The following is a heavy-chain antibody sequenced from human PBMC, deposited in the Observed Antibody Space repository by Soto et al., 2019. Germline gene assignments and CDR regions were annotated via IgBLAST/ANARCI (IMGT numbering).Heavy chain of an antibody. CDR1: GGSISSGGYS. D-gene: IGHD3-3*01. CDR3: ARGIYDFWSGPRVQYGMDV. Sequence: PSETLSLTCAVSGGSISSGGYSWSWIRQPPGKGLEWIGYIYHSGSTYYNPSLKSRVTISVDRSKNQFSLKLSSVTAADTAVYYCARGIYDFWSGPRVQYGMDVWGQGTTVTVSS. CDR2: IYHSGST. J-gene: IGHJ6*02. V-gene: IGHV4-30-2*01.